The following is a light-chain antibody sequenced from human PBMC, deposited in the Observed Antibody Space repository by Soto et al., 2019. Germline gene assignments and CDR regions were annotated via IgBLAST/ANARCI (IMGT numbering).Light chain of an antibody. CDR2: AAS. V-gene: IGKV1-27*01. CDR3: QRYFGIPWT. CDR1: QGIGNY. Sequence: DIQMAQSPSSLSASVGDRVTITCRASQGIGNYLAWYQQRPGKVPKLLIYAASTLQSGVPSRFSGSGSGPDFTLTISSLQAEDVAVYYCQRYFGIPWTFGQGTKVDIK. J-gene: IGKJ1*01.